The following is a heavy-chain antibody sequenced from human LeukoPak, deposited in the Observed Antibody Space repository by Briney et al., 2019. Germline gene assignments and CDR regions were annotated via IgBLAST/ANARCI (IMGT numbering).Heavy chain of an antibody. V-gene: IGHV4-34*01. J-gene: IGHJ2*01. D-gene: IGHD4-23*01. CDR2: INHSGST. Sequence: SETLSLTCAVYGGSFSGYYWSWIRQPPGKGLEWIGEINHSGSTNYNPSLKSRVTISVDTSKNQFSLKLSSVTAADTAVYYCANDYGGNSFDLWGRGTLVTVSS. CDR3: ANDYGGNSFDL. CDR1: GGSFSGYY.